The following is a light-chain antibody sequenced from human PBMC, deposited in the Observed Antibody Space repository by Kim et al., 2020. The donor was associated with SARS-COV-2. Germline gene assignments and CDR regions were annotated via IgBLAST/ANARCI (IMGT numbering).Light chain of an antibody. CDR1: QDIRKY. CDR2: DAS. Sequence: ASVGYRVTSTCQASQDIRKYLNLYQQKPGKAPKLLIYDASNLERGVPSRFSGGGSGTDFTFTISSRQPEDIGTYYCQQYENVPITFGQGTRLEIK. J-gene: IGKJ5*01. V-gene: IGKV1-33*01. CDR3: QQYENVPIT.